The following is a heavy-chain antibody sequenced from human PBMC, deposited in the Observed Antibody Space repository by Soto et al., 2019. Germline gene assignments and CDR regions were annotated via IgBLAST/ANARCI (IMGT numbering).Heavy chain of an antibody. D-gene: IGHD6-6*01. V-gene: IGHV3-23*01. J-gene: IGHJ6*03. CDR2: ISGSGGST. Sequence: EVQLLESGGGLVQPGGSLRLSCAASGFTFSSYAMSWVRQAPGKGLEWVSAISGSGGSTYYADSVKGRFTISRDNSKNTLYLQMNSLRAEDTAVYYCAKDLYSSSCPRAGRNYYYYYYMDVWGKGTTVTVSS. CDR3: AKDLYSSSCPRAGRNYYYYYYMDV. CDR1: GFTFSSYA.